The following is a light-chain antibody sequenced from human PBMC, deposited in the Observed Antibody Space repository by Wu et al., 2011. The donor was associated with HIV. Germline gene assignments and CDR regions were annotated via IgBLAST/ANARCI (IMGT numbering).Light chain of an antibody. J-gene: IGKJ5*01. CDR3: QQYGSSPLWT. Sequence: DILLTQSPATLSVSPGERATLSCRASQSVSSNLAWYQQKPGQAPRLLIYGASTRATGIPARFSGSGSGTDFTLTINRLEPEDFAVYYCQQYGSSPLWTFGQGTRLEIE. CDR2: GAS. CDR1: QSVSSN. V-gene: IGKV3-20*01.